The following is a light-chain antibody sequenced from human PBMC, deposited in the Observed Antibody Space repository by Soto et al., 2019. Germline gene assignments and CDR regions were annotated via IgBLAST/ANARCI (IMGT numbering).Light chain of an antibody. V-gene: IGKV3-15*01. J-gene: IGKJ1*01. CDR3: QQRGNRPPWT. CDR2: GAS. CDR1: QSISDT. Sequence: DIVMTQYPATLSESPGGRATLSCRASQSISDTLAWYQQKPGQAPRLLIHGASTRAPGFPARFSGSGSGTDFTLTISSLQSEDFAVYYCQQRGNRPPWTFGQGSKVDI.